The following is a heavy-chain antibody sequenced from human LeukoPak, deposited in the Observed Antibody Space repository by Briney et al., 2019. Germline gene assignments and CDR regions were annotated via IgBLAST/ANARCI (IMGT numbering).Heavy chain of an antibody. CDR1: GGTFSSYA. CDR3: ARRRAAAQNWFDP. CDR2: INPNSGGT. Sequence: GSSVKVSCKASGGTFSSYAISWVRQAPGQGLEWMGWINPNSGGTNYAQKFQGWVTMTRDTSISTAYMELSRLRSDDTAVYYCARRRAAAQNWFDPWGQGTLVTVSS. V-gene: IGHV1-2*04. J-gene: IGHJ5*02. D-gene: IGHD6-13*01.